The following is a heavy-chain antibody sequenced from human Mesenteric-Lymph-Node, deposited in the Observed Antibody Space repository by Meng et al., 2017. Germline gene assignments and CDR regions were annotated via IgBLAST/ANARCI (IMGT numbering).Heavy chain of an antibody. CDR2: MSYDGTNK. V-gene: IGHV3-30*19. J-gene: IGHJ6*02. CDR1: GFTFSSYG. D-gene: IGHD2-21*02. CDR3: ARDGSTAPYYYYYGMDV. Sequence: GESLKISCAASGFTFSSYGMHWVRQVPGKGLEWAAVMSYDGTNKYYADSVKGRFTISRDNSKNTLYLQMNSLRPEDTAVNYCARDGSTAPYYYYYGMDVWGQGTTVTVSS.